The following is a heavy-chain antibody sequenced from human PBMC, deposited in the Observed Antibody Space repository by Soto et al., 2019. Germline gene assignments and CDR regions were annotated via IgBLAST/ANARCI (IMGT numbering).Heavy chain of an antibody. CDR1: GFTFSSYS. Sequence: EVQLVESGGGLVKPGGSLRLSCAASGFTFSSYSMNWVRQAPGKGLEWVSSISSSSSYIYYADSVKGRFTISRDNAKNSLYLQMNSLRAEDTAVYYCARSISGSYYTGGYWGQGTLVTVSS. J-gene: IGHJ4*02. D-gene: IGHD1-26*01. CDR3: ARSISGSYYTGGY. CDR2: ISSSSSYI. V-gene: IGHV3-21*01.